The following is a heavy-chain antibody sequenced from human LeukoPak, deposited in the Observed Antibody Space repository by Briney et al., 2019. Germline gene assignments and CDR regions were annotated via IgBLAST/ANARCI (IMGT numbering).Heavy chain of an antibody. V-gene: IGHV3-30*18. CDR2: ISYDGSNK. CDR1: GFTFSSYG. CDR3: AKDQSHSNYEFDY. D-gene: IGHD4-11*01. Sequence: GGSLRLSCAASGFTFSSYGMHWVRQAPGKGLEWVAVISYDGSNKYYADSVKGRFTISRDNSKNTLYLQMNSLRAEDTAVYYCAKDQSHSNYEFDYWGQGTLVTVSS. J-gene: IGHJ4*02.